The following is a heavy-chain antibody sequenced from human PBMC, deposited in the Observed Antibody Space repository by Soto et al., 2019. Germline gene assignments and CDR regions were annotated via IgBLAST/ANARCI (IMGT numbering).Heavy chain of an antibody. CDR1: GETFSSYA. V-gene: IGHV1-69*13. D-gene: IGHD3-10*01. J-gene: IGHJ6*02. CDR3: ARDRGHYYGSGSYMYGMDV. Sequence: SSVKFSCNPSGETFSSYAISCVRQAPGQGLEWMGGIIPIFGTANYAQKFQGRVTITADESTSTAYMELSSLRSEDTAVYYCARDRGHYYGSGSYMYGMDVWGQGTTVTVSS. CDR2: IIPIFGTA.